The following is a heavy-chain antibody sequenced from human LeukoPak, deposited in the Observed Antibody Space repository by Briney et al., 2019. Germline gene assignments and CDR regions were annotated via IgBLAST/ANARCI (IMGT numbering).Heavy chain of an antibody. CDR3: ARIFIRNGYSSYFDC. V-gene: IGHV4-38-2*02. J-gene: IGHJ4*02. Sequence: PSETLSLTCTVSGFSISSGHYWGRVRQPPGAGLEWIGSVYQSGTTYYNPSLKSRVPTSVDMSKNQFSLRLRPVTAADTAVYYCARIFIRNGYSSYFDCWGQGTLVTVSS. CDR1: GFSISSGHY. D-gene: IGHD5-18*01. CDR2: VYQSGTT.